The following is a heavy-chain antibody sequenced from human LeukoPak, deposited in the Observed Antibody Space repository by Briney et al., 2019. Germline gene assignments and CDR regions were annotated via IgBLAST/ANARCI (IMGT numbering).Heavy chain of an antibody. D-gene: IGHD1-26*01. CDR3: AKGVRSGTYYNCFDP. J-gene: IGHJ5*02. CDR2: ISGDGDNT. V-gene: IGHV3-43*02. CDR1: GFTPDDYA. Sequence: GGSLRLSCVASGFTPDDYALHCVRQAPGKGLEWISLISGDGDNTYYADSVKGRFTISRDNSKNSLYLQMSSLRAEDTALYYCAKGVRSGTYYNCFDPWGQGTLVTVSS.